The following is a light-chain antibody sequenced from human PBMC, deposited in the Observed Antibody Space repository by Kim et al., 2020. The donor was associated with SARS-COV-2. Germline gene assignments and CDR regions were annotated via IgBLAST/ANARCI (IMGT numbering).Light chain of an antibody. V-gene: IGLV3-19*01. Sequence: SSELTQDPAVSVALGQTARITCQGDSLRSYYASWYQQKPGQAPVLGIYGKNNRPSGIPDRFSGSSSGNTASLTITGAQAEDEADYDCNSRDSSGNRVVFG. CDR2: GKN. J-gene: IGLJ2*01. CDR1: SLRSYY. CDR3: NSRDSSGNRVV.